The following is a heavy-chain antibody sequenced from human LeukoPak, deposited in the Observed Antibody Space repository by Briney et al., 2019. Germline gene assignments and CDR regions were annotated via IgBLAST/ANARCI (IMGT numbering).Heavy chain of an antibody. Sequence: QPGGSLRLSCAASGFTFSIYAMSWVRQAPGKGLQWVSSITSSGGSTYYADSVKGRFTISRDNSKNTLYLQMNSLRAEDTAVYYCAKEYYFDYWGQGTLVTVSS. CDR1: GFTFSIYA. CDR2: ITSSGGST. J-gene: IGHJ4*02. CDR3: AKEYYFDY. V-gene: IGHV3-23*01.